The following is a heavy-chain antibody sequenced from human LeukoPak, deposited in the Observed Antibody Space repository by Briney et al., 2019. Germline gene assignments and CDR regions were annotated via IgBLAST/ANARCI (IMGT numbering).Heavy chain of an antibody. J-gene: IGHJ3*02. V-gene: IGHV3-21*01. D-gene: IGHD6-19*01. CDR2: ITSSGTYI. CDR1: GFTFNNYN. Sequence: GGSLRLSCATSGFTFNNYNMNWVRQAPGRALEWVSSITSSGTYIFYADSVKGRFTISRDNAKNSLYLQMNSLRAEDTAVYYCARGIAVAGTDAFDIWGQGTMVTVSS. CDR3: ARGIAVAGTDAFDI.